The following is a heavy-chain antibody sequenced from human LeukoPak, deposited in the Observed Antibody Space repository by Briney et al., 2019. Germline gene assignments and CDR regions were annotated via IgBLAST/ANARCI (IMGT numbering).Heavy chain of an antibody. CDR1: GGSISSGSYY. Sequence: PSQTLSLTCTVSGGSISSGSYYWGWIRQPPGKGLEWIGSIYYSGSTYYNPSLKSRVTISVDTSKNQFSLKLSSVTAADTAVYYCASQTTVVPSYYFDYWGQGTLVTVSS. J-gene: IGHJ4*02. CDR2: IYYSGST. V-gene: IGHV4-39*07. CDR3: ASQTTVVPSYYFDY. D-gene: IGHD4-23*01.